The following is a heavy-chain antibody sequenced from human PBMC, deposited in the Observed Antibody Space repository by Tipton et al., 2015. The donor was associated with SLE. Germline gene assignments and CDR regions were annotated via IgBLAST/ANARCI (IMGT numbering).Heavy chain of an antibody. Sequence: TLSLTCTVSGASISSSHYFWSWIRQPPGKGLEWIGYIYYSGSTNYNPSLKSRVTISVDTSKNQFSLKLSSVTAADTAVYYCARSAGYSSSWAHFDYWGQGTLVTVSS. CDR3: ARSAGYSSSWAHFDY. J-gene: IGHJ4*02. D-gene: IGHD6-13*01. CDR1: GASISSSHYF. CDR2: IYYSGST. V-gene: IGHV4-61*01.